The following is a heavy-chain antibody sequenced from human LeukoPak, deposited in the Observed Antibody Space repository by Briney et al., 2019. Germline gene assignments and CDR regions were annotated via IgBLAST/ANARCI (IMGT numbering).Heavy chain of an antibody. D-gene: IGHD3-22*01. Sequence: SETQSLTCTVSGGSISSSSYYWGWIRQPPGKGLEWIGSIYYSGSTYYNPSLKSRVTISVDTSKNQFSLKLSSVTAADTAVYYCARVLSSGYYYYWGQGTLVTVSS. V-gene: IGHV4-39*07. J-gene: IGHJ4*02. CDR1: GGSISSSSYY. CDR2: IYYSGST. CDR3: ARVLSSGYYYY.